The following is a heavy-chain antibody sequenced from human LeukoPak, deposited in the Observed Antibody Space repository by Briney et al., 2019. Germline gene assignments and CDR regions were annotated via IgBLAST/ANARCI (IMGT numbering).Heavy chain of an antibody. CDR3: ARPSSNYYYYYMDV. CDR2: TYHTGSM. CDR1: GYSISSGYY. J-gene: IGHJ6*03. V-gene: IGHV4-38-2*02. Sequence: PSETLSLTCTVSGYSISSGYYWGWIRQPPGKGLEWIGITYHTGSMYYNPSLKSRVIISVDTSKNQFSLKLSSVTAADTAVYYCARPSSNYYYYYMDVWGKGTTVTISS. D-gene: IGHD6-6*01.